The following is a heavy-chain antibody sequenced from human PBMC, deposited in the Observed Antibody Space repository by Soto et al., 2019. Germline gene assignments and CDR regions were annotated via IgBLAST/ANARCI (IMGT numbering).Heavy chain of an antibody. J-gene: IGHJ4*02. D-gene: IGHD2-15*01. CDR3: AKDGYCSGGSCYSQSH. CDR2: IREDGSEK. Sequence: GGSLRLSCAASGFTFSQFWMTWVRQAPGKGLEWVANIREDGSEKYYADSVKGRLTISRDNSKNTLYLQMNSLRAEDTAVYYCAKDGYCSGGSCYSQSHWGQGTLDTVSS. V-gene: IGHV3-7*01. CDR1: GFTFSQFW.